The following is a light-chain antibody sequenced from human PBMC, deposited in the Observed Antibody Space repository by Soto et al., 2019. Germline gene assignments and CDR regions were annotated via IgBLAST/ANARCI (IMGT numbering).Light chain of an antibody. V-gene: IGLV7-43*01. CDR2: TTN. Sequence: QTVVPQEPSLTVSPGGTVTLTCASSTGAVTSVNYPSWFQQKPGQPPTTLIYTTNSKNSCTPARFSGSLLGGKAALTLSGAQPEYEADYYYLVYYGGAKLVFGGGTQLTVL. CDR3: LVYYGGAKLV. CDR1: TGAVTSVNY. J-gene: IGLJ3*02.